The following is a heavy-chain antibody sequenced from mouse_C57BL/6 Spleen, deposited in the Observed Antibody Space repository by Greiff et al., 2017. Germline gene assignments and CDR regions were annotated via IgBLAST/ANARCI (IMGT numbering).Heavy chain of an antibody. V-gene: IGHV14-2*01. D-gene: IGHD1-1*01. CDR1: GFNIKDYY. CDR3: ARESGSSLWYFEV. CDR2: IDPEDGET. Sequence: VQLQQSGAELVKPGASVKLSCTASGFNIKDYYMHWVKQRTEQGLEWIGRIDPEDGETKYAPKFKGKATITADTSSNTAYLQLSSLTSEDTAVYYCARESGSSLWYFEVWGTGTTVTVSS. J-gene: IGHJ1*03.